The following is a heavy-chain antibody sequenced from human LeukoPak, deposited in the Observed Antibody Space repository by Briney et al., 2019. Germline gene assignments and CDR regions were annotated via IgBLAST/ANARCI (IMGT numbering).Heavy chain of an antibody. CDR2: IYHSGST. Sequence: SETLSLTCTVSGYSISSGHYWGWIRQPPGKGLEWIGSIYHSGSTYYNPSLKSRVTISVDTSKNQFSLKLSSVTAADTAVYYCARRAGAYSHPYDYWGQGTLVTVSS. J-gene: IGHJ4*02. D-gene: IGHD4/OR15-4a*01. V-gene: IGHV4-38-2*02. CDR3: ARRAGAYSHPYDY. CDR1: GYSISSGHY.